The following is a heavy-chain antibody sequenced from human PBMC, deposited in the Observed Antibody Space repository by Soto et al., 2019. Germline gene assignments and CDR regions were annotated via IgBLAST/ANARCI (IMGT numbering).Heavy chain of an antibody. Sequence: GGSLRLSCAASGFTFSDYYMSWIRQAPGKGLEWVSYISSSGSTIYYADSVKGRFTISRDNAKNSLYLQMNSLRAEDTAVYYCARVPYCSSTSCLLAVGYYYYYYMDVWGKGTTVTVSS. V-gene: IGHV3-11*01. CDR1: GFTFSDYY. D-gene: IGHD2-2*01. CDR2: ISSSGSTI. CDR3: ARVPYCSSTSCLLAVGYYYYYYMDV. J-gene: IGHJ6*03.